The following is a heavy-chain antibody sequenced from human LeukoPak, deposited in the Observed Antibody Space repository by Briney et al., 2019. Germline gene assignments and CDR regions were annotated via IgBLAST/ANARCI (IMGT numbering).Heavy chain of an antibody. CDR2: INPNSGGT. Sequence: ASVKVSCKASGYTFTGYYMHWVRQAPGQGLAWMGWINPNSGGTNYAQKFQGRVTMTRDTSISTAYMELSRLRSDDTAVYYCARDWTEDYSKSYYYYYMDVWGKGTTVTVSS. CDR3: ARDWTEDYSKSYYYYYMDV. CDR1: GYTFTGYY. V-gene: IGHV1-2*02. J-gene: IGHJ6*03. D-gene: IGHD4-11*01.